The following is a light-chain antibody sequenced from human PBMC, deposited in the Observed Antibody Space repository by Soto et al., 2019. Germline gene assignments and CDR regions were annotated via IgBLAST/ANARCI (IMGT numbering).Light chain of an antibody. CDR1: QSVSSN. V-gene: IGKV3-15*01. J-gene: IGKJ1*01. CDR3: QQYNNWPPWT. CDR2: GAS. Sequence: EIVMRHSPATLSVAPGERATLSCRARQSVSSNLAWYQQKPGEAPRLLIYGASTRAPGIPARLSGSGSGTEFTPTISSLQSEDFAVYYCQQYNNWPPWTFGQGTKVDIK.